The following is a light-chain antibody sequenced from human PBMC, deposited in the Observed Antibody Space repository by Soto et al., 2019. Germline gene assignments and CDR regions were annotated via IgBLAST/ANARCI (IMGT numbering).Light chain of an antibody. CDR2: DAS. J-gene: IGKJ3*01. CDR1: QSVSDW. V-gene: IGKV1-5*01. CDR3: QQYNTVGIT. Sequence: IQMTQSPSTLSASVGDRVTLTCRASQSVSDWLAWYQQKPGKAPKLLIYDASTLETGVPSRFSGSGSQTEFTLTITSLQPDDFATYFCQQYNTVGITFGPGTTVDV.